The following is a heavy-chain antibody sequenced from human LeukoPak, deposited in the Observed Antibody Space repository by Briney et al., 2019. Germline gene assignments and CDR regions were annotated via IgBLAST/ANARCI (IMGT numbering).Heavy chain of an antibody. V-gene: IGHV1-8*01. D-gene: IGHD4-17*01. CDR3: ARGVRGGRSGDYSYYYYMDV. CDR2: MNPNSGNT. J-gene: IGHJ6*03. CDR1: GYTFTSYD. Sequence: ASVKVSCKASGYTFTSYDINWVRQATGQGLEWMGWMNPNSGNTGYAQKFQGRVTMTRNTSISTACMELSSLRSEDTAVYYCARGVRGGRSGDYSYYYYMDVWGKGTTVTVSS.